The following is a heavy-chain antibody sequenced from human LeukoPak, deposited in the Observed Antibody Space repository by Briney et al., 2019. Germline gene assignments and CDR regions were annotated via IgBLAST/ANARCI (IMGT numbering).Heavy chain of an antibody. CDR1: GFTVSSNY. Sequence: PGGSLRLSCAASGFTVSSNYMSWVRQAPGKGLEWVSVIYSGGSTYYADSVKGRFTISRDNSKTTLYLQMNSLRAEDTAVYYCARDFGQNDVPSYGMDVWGQGTTVTVSS. D-gene: IGHD1-1*01. CDR2: IYSGGST. V-gene: IGHV3-66*01. J-gene: IGHJ6*02. CDR3: ARDFGQNDVPSYGMDV.